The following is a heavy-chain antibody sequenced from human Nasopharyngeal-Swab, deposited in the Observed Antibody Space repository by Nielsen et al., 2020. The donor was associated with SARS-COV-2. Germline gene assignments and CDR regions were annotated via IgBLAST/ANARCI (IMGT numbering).Heavy chain of an antibody. V-gene: IGHV3-7*01. Sequence: GSLRLSCVGTGFTFSSFWMNWVRQAPGKGLEWVANINGDGSARYYVDSVRGRFTVSRDNAKNSLYLQMNSLRVEDTALYYCAGESGPNGFDIWGQGAMITVSS. J-gene: IGHJ3*02. D-gene: IGHD2-15*01. CDR2: INGDGSAR. CDR1: GFTFSSFW. CDR3: AGESGPNGFDI.